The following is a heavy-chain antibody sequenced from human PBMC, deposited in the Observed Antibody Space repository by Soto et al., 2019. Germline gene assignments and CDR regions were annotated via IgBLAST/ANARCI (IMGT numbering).Heavy chain of an antibody. D-gene: IGHD3-22*01. CDR1: GFTVSSNY. CDR3: ARVLRKYYYDSSGPNWFDP. J-gene: IGHJ5*02. Sequence: PGGSLRLSCAASGFTVSSNYMSWVRQAPGKGLEWVSVIYSGGSTYYADSVKGRFTISRDNSKNTLYLQMNSLRAEDTAVYYCARVLRKYYYDSSGPNWFDPWGQGTLVTVSS. V-gene: IGHV3-66*01. CDR2: IYSGGST.